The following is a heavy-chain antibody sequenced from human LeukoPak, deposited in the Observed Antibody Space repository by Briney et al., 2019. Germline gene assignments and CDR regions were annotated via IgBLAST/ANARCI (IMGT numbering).Heavy chain of an antibody. Sequence: KSSETLSLTCTVSGASVSGSDYYWGWIRQPPGKGLEWIASIFYTGSTYYNPSPSLKSRVTISVDTSKNQLSLQLRSMTAADTGVYYCARVSGIMISLGGVISYFDYWGQGTLVTVSS. D-gene: IGHD3-16*02. CDR1: GASVSGSDYY. CDR2: IFYTGST. J-gene: IGHJ4*02. CDR3: ARVSGIMISLGGVISYFDY. V-gene: IGHV4-39*07.